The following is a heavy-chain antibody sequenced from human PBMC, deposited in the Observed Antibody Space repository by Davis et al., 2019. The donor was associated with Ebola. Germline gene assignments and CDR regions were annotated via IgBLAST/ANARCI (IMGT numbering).Heavy chain of an antibody. CDR2: IYPGDSDT. CDR3: ARQTDHDVLTDYKYYHSGAFDI. V-gene: IGHV5-51*01. J-gene: IGHJ3*02. CDR1: GYRFTSYW. D-gene: IGHD3-9*01. Sequence: PGGSLRLSCKGSGYRFTSYWIGWVRQMPGKGLEWMGIIYPGDSDTRYSPSFQGQVTISADKSISTAYLQWSSLKASDTAMYYCARQTDHDVLTDYKYYHSGAFDIWGQGTMVTVSS.